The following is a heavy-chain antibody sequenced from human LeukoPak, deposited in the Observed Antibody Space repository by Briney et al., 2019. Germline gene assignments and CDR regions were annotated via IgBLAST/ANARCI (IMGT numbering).Heavy chain of an antibody. D-gene: IGHD6-19*01. CDR3: VKDLRAVNYYGMDV. V-gene: IGHV3-9*01. CDR1: GFTFDDYA. Sequence: GRSLRLSCAASGFTFDDYAMHWVRQAPGKGLEWVSGISWNGGSIGYTDSVRGRFTISRDNAKNSLYLQMNSLRAEDTAVYYCVKDLRAVNYYGMDVWGQGTTVNVSS. CDR2: ISWNGGSI. J-gene: IGHJ6*02.